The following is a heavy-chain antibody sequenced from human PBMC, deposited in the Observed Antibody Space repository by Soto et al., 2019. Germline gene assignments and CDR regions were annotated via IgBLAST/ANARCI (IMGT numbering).Heavy chain of an antibody. V-gene: IGHV3-21*06. J-gene: IGHJ4*02. CDR3: ARESEDLTSNFDY. CDR2: ISSTTNYI. Sequence: GGSLRLSCAASGFAFTRYSMNWVRQAPGKGLEWVSSISSTTNYIYYGDSMKGRFTISRDNAKNSLYLEMNSLRAEDTAVYYCARESEDLTSNFDYWGQGTLVTVSS. CDR1: GFAFTRYS.